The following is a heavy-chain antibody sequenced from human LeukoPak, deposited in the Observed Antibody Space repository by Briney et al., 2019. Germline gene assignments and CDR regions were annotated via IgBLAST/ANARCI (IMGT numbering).Heavy chain of an antibody. D-gene: IGHD2-21*01. Sequence: GGSLRLSCAASGFTFSDSGMHWVRQASGKGLEWVGRIRSKANSYATAYAASVKGRFTISRDDSKNTAYLQMNSLKAEDTAVYYCTRYGDYPFDYWGQGTLVTVSS. CDR1: GFTFSDSG. J-gene: IGHJ4*02. CDR3: TRYGDYPFDY. V-gene: IGHV3-73*01. CDR2: IRSKANSYAT.